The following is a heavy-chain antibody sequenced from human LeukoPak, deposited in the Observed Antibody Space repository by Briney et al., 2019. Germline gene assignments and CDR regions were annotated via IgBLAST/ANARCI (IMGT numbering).Heavy chain of an antibody. CDR1: GGTFSSYA. CDR2: ITPIFGTA. Sequence: EASVKVSCKASGGTFSSYAISWVRQAPGQGLEWMGGITPIFGTANYAQKFQGRVTITTDESTSTAYMELSSLRSEDTAVYYCARDWVAGLLEAAYFDYWGQGTLVTVSS. V-gene: IGHV1-69*05. CDR3: ARDWVAGLLEAAYFDY. J-gene: IGHJ4*02. D-gene: IGHD1-1*01.